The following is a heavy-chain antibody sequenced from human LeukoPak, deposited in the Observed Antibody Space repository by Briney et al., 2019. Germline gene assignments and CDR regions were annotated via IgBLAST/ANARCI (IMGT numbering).Heavy chain of an antibody. CDR2: VYYNANT. CDR3: VRHTHNLAFDP. D-gene: IGHD1-14*01. V-gene: IGHV4-39*01. CDR1: GGSISSSNYY. J-gene: IGHJ5*02. Sequence: SETLSLTCTVSGGSISSSNYYWAWTRQPPGKGLEWIGSVYYNANTYYNPSHKGRVTVSADMSKNQFSLKLNSLTAADTAVYYCVRHTHNLAFDPWGQGTLVTVSS.